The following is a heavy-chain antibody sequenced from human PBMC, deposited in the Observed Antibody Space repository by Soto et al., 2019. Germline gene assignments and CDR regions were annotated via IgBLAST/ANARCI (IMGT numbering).Heavy chain of an antibody. CDR1: GFSLRTSGVG. CDR3: AHKGGGDRILDY. CDR2: IYWDGYK. Sequence: QITLKESGPTLVKPTQTLTLTCAFSGFSLRTSGVGVGWIRQPPGKALEWLALIYWDGYKHYSPSLKSRLTNTEDPSKMQVVLTMTNVAPVETGTNYCAHKGGGDRILDYWGQGTLVTVSS. D-gene: IGHD3-16*01. V-gene: IGHV2-5*02. J-gene: IGHJ4*02.